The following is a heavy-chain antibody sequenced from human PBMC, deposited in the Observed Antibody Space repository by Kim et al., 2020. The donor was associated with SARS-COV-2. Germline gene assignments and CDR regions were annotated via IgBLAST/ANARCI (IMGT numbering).Heavy chain of an antibody. CDR3: ARVSTGGYSGYDDPCDN. D-gene: IGHD5-12*01. CDR1: GYTFTSYG. V-gene: IGHV1-18*04. J-gene: IGHJ4*02. CDR2: ISAYNGNT. Sequence: ASVKVSCKASGYTFTSYGISWVRQAPGQGLEWMGWISAYNGNTKYAQKLQGRVTMTTDTSTSTAYMELRSLRSDDTAVYYCARVSTGGYSGYDDPCDNWGQGTLVTVSS.